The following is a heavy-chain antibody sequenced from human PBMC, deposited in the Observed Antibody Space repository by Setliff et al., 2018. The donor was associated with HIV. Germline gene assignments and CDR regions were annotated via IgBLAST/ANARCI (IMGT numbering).Heavy chain of an antibody. CDR3: AREERREAFDI. J-gene: IGHJ3*02. V-gene: IGHV4-31*03. Sequence: SETLSLTCTASGGSISSGGYYWSWIRQHPGKGLEWIGYIYYSGSTYYNPSLKSRVTFSVDTSKNQFSLKLSSVTAADTAVYYCAREERREAFDIWGQGTMVTVSS. CDR1: GGSISSGGYY. CDR2: IYYSGST. D-gene: IGHD1-1*01.